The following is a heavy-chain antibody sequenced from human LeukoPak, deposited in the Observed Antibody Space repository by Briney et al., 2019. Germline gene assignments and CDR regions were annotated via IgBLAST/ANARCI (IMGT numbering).Heavy chain of an antibody. CDR1: GGSISSSSYY. J-gene: IGHJ5*02. CDR2: IYYSGST. CDR3: AKGYSYAAHWFDP. Sequence: TTETPSETCTVSGGSISSSSYYWGWIRQPPGKGLEWIGSIYYSGSTYYNPSLKSRVTISVDTSKNLFSLKLSSVTAADTAVYYCAKGYSYAAHWFDPWG. V-gene: IGHV4-39*05. D-gene: IGHD5-18*01.